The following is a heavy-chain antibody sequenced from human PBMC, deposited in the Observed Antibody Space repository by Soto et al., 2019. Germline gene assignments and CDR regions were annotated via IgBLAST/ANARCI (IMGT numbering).Heavy chain of an antibody. Sequence: EVRLMESGGGLVQPGGSPRLSCAASGFRFSTYNMDWVRQAPGKGPEWIAHISTTSFTIYYADSVKGRFTISRDNDRNSLYLEMNSLRDEDTAVYYCARDRCYDGTCYSASDSWGQGTLVTVSS. V-gene: IGHV3-48*02. CDR2: ISTTSFTI. CDR1: GFRFSTYN. J-gene: IGHJ5*01. CDR3: ARDRCYDGTCYSASDS. D-gene: IGHD2-15*01.